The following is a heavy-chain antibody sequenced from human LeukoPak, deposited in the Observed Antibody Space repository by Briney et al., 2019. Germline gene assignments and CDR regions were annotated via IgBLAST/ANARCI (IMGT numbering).Heavy chain of an antibody. CDR1: GFTFSSYG. Sequence: GGSLRLSCAASGFTFSSYGMHWVRQAPGKGLERVAFIRYDGSNKYYADSVKGRFTISRDNSKNTLYLQMNSLRAEDTAVYYCAKDSSPYYYYYMDVWGKGTTVTVSS. CDR3: AKDSSPYYYYYMDV. CDR2: IRYDGSNK. V-gene: IGHV3-30*02. J-gene: IGHJ6*03.